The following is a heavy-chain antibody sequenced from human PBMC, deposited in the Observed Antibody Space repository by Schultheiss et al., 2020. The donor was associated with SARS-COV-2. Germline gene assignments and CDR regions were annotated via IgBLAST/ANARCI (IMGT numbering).Heavy chain of an antibody. J-gene: IGHJ4*02. Sequence: GGSLRLSCAASGFSFAGTAMSWVRQAPGRGLEWISYISSSGSTTYYADSVKGRFTISRDNSKNSLYLQMNSLRAEDTALYYCAKVESFYGGYFDSWGQGTLVTVSS. CDR3: AKVESFYGGYFDS. V-gene: IGHV3-23*01. D-gene: IGHD5/OR15-5a*01. CDR2: ISSSGSTT. CDR1: GFSFAGTA.